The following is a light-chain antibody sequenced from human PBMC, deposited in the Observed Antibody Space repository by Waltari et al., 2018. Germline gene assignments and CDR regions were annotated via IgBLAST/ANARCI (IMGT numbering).Light chain of an antibody. J-gene: IGLJ2*01. Sequence: QSALTQTASVSGPPGQSITLSCNGSSSNIGSYNIVSCYQQYPGKAPKLMIYEVAKRPSGVSDRFSGSKSATTASLTISGLQAEDEADYYCCSYAGSGTLVFGGGTKLTVL. V-gene: IGLV2-23*02. CDR2: EVA. CDR1: SSNIGSYNI. CDR3: CSYAGSGTLV.